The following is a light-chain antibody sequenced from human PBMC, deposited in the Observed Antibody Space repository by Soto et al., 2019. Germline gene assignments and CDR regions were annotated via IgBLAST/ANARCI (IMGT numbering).Light chain of an antibody. CDR1: SSDVDGYNY. CDR2: DVS. CDR3: SSYTSSSTLV. V-gene: IGLV2-14*01. Sequence: QSVLTQPASVSGSPGQSITISCTGTSSDVDGYNYVSWYQQHPGKAPKLMIYDVSNQPSGVSNRFSGSKSGNTASLTTSGLQAEDEADYYCSSYTSSSTLVFGGGTKVTVL. J-gene: IGLJ2*01.